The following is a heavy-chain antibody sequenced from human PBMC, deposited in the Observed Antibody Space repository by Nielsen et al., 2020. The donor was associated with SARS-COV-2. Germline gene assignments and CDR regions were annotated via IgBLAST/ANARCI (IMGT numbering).Heavy chain of an antibody. CDR2: ISYDGSNK. D-gene: IGHD6-13*01. Sequence: LSLTCAASGFTFSSYAMHWVRQAPGKGLEWVAVISYDGSNKYYADSVKGRFTISRDNSKNTLYLQMNSLRAEDTAVYYCARDPVAAAGGHYYGMDVWGQGTTVTVSS. CDR1: GFTFSSYA. J-gene: IGHJ6*02. CDR3: ARDPVAAAGGHYYGMDV. V-gene: IGHV3-30-3*01.